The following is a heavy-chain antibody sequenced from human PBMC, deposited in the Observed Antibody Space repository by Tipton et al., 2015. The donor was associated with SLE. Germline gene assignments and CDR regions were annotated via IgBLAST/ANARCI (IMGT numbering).Heavy chain of an antibody. J-gene: IGHJ3*02. Sequence: GSLRLSCAASGFTFIDSAMSWVRQAPGKGLEWVSGISGRGGSRYHADSVRGRFTISRDNSKNTLYLQMNSLRAEDTAVYYCAKDGDVFDIWGLGTMVTVSS. CDR3: AKDGDVFDI. V-gene: IGHV3-23*01. CDR2: ISGRGGSR. CDR1: GFTFIDSA.